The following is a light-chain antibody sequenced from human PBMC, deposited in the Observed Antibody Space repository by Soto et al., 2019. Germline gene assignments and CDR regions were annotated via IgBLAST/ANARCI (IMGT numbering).Light chain of an antibody. V-gene: IGKV3-20*01. CDR2: AAS. CDR3: QQYGTSPQT. CDR1: QSVNTNY. Sequence: EIVLTHSPGTLSFSPGERATLSCRASQSVNTNYLAWYQQRPGQTPRLVIYAASTRATGIPARFSGSGSGTEFTLTISRLEPEDFAVYYCQQYGTSPQTFGQGTKVDIK. J-gene: IGKJ1*01.